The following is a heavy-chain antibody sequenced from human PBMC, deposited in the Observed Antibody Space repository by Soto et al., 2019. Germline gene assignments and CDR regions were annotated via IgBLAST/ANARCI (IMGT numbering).Heavy chain of an antibody. J-gene: IGHJ4*02. V-gene: IGHV3-7*01. CDR2: IKQDGSQN. CDR1: GFTFSNYW. D-gene: IGHD6-19*01. Sequence: EVQLVESGGGLVQPGGSLRLSCAASGFTFSNYWMSWVRQAPGKGLEWVANIKQDGSQNYYVDSVKGRFTTSRDNTKNPFYLQMNSLGAEETAGYYLGGDQYNGWKFGYRGRGTLVTVSS. CDR3: GGDQYNGWKFGY.